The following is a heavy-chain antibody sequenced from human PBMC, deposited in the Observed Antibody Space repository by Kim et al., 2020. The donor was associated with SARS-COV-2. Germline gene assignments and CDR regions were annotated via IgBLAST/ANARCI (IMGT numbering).Heavy chain of an antibody. D-gene: IGHD3-10*01. CDR1: GFTVSSKY. CDR3: ARALPFGGYFDY. V-gene: IGHV3-53*01. Sequence: GGSLRLSCAASGFTVSSKYMSWVRQAPGKGLEWVSVIYSGGSTYYADSVKGRFTISRENSKNTLYLQMNSLRAEDTAVYYCARALPFGGYFDYWGQGTLVTVSS. CDR2: IYSGGST. J-gene: IGHJ4*02.